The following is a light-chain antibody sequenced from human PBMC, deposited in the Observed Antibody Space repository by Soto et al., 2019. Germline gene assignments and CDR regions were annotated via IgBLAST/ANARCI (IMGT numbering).Light chain of an antibody. CDR2: GAS. V-gene: IGKV3-20*01. CDR3: QQYIRWPLT. CDR1: QSVSSSY. J-gene: IGKJ4*01. Sequence: EGVLTHSRVTLYLSQGERATLSCRASQSVSSSYLAWYQQKPGQAPRLLIYGASSRATGTPARFSGSGSGTEFTLTISSLQSEDFAVYYCQQYIRWPLTFGGGTKVDIK.